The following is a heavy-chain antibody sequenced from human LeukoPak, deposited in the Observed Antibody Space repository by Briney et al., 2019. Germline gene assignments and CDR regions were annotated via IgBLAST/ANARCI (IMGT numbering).Heavy chain of an antibody. Sequence: SETLSLTCAVSGDSMRRWCWSWIRQPAGKGLEWIGRIFATGDTNYNPSLKSRVAMSVDTSKNYFSLNLTSVTAAGTAVYYCASGGMAGRWPLNYWGRGTLVTVSS. V-gene: IGHV4-4*07. CDR1: GDSMRRWC. CDR2: IFATGDT. J-gene: IGHJ4*02. CDR3: ASGGMAGRWPLNY. D-gene: IGHD6-19*01.